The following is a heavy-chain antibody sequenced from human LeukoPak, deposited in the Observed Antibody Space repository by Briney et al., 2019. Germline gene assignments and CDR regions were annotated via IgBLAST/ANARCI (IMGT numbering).Heavy chain of an antibody. CDR1: VGPINSTHG. V-gene: IGHV4-4*02. CDR3: ARDQWLLRGGDHDAFDI. D-gene: IGHD6-19*01. CDR2: IFHSETT. J-gene: IGHJ3*02. Sequence: SETLSLTCAVSVGPINSTHGWNWVRHPPGTGLEWSGEIFHSETTNHNPSLKCRVTISIDKSKNQFSLKLRSVTAADTAVYYCARDQWLLRGGDHDAFDIWGQGTMVTVSS.